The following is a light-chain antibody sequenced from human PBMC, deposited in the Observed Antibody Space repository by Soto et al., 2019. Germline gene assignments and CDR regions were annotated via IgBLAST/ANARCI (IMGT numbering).Light chain of an antibody. CDR2: GAT. V-gene: IGKV1-33*01. J-gene: IGKJ5*01. CDR1: QDIGNS. Sequence: DIQMTQSSSSLSASIGDRVTITCQASQDIGNSLNWYQQLPGKPPKLLIYGATNLEAGVPLRFSGRGSGTHFTFTIASLEPEDIATYSCQQYDDLPSITFGQGTRLEIK. CDR3: QQYDDLPSIT.